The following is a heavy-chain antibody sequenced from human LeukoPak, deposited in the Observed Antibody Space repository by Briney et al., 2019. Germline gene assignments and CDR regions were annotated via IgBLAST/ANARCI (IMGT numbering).Heavy chain of an antibody. CDR3: ARGMEYSSSQGVFDY. Sequence: GGSLRLSCAASGFIFSSYWMGWVRQAPGKGLEWVANIKRDGSERYYEDSVKGRFTISRDNAQNSLYLQMNSLRDEDTAVYYCARGMEYSSSQGVFDYWGQGTLVTVSS. D-gene: IGHD6-6*01. CDR1: GFIFSSYW. J-gene: IGHJ4*02. V-gene: IGHV3-7*01. CDR2: IKRDGSER.